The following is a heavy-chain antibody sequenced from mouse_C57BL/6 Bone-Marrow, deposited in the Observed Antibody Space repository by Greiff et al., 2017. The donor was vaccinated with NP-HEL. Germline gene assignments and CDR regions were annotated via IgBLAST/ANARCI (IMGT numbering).Heavy chain of an antibody. CDR2: ISYSGST. CDR3: ARSPLWLRRKYYAMDY. Sequence: EVKLMESGPGLAKPSQTLSLTCSVTGYSITSDYWNWIRKFPGNKLEYMGYISYSGSTYYNPSLKSRISITRDTSKNQSYLQLNSVTTEDTATYSCARSPLWLRRKYYAMDYWGQGTAVTVSA. V-gene: IGHV3-8*01. D-gene: IGHD2-2*01. J-gene: IGHJ4*01. CDR1: GYSITSDY.